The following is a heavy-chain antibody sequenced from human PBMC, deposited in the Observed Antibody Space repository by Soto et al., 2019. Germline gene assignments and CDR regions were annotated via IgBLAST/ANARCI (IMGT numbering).Heavy chain of an antibody. V-gene: IGHV3-23*01. CDR1: GFTFNIYP. CDR3: AKESITIPLYGMDV. Sequence: GGSLRLSCAASGFTFNIYPMTWVRQAPGKGLEWVSAISGTAGITYYADSVKGRFTISRDNSKNTLYLQMNSLRAEDTAVYFCAKESITIPLYGMDVWGQGTTVTVSS. D-gene: IGHD3-3*01. J-gene: IGHJ6*02. CDR2: ISGTAGIT.